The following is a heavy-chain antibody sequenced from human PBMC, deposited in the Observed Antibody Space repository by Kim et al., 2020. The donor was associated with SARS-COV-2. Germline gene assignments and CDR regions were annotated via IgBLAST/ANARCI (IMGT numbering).Heavy chain of an antibody. J-gene: IGHJ4*02. V-gene: IGHV4-59*01. CDR3: ARGDRNIVTRPAWVFDS. CDR2: ISSSGST. CDR1: GSSISSYY. Sequence: SETLSLTCTVSGSSISSYYWIWIRQPPGKGLEWIGYISSSGSTDYNPSLKSRVTMTVDTSKNQFSLKLTSVTAADTAVYYCARGDRNIVTRPAWVFDSWGQGTLVSVSS. D-gene: IGHD6-6*01.